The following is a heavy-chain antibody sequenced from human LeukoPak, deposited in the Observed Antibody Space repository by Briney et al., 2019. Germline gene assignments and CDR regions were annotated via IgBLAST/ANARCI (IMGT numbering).Heavy chain of an antibody. CDR3: ATSPRGGIAAAGTPGRGY. D-gene: IGHD6-13*01. J-gene: IGHJ4*02. V-gene: IGHV3-23*01. CDR2: ISGSGGST. CDR1: GFTFSSYA. Sequence: GGSLRLSCAASGFTFSSYAMSWVRQAPGKGLEWVSAISGSGGSTYYADSVKGRFTISRDNSKHTLYLQMNSLRAEDTAVYYCATSPRGGIAAAGTPGRGYWGQGTLVTVSS.